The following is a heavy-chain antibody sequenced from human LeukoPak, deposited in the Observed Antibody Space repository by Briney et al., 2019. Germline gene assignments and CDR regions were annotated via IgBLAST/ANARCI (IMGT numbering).Heavy chain of an antibody. CDR1: GFTFSTYA. V-gene: IGHV3-23*01. CDR2: ISGGGGST. Sequence: PGGSLRLSCAASGFTFSTYAMSWVRQAPGKGLEWVSAISGGGGSTYYADSVKGRFTISRDNSKNTLYLQMNSLRAEDTAIYYCAKDYGSSSTNWFYPWGQGTLVTVSS. D-gene: IGHD6-6*01. CDR3: AKDYGSSSTNWFYP. J-gene: IGHJ5*02.